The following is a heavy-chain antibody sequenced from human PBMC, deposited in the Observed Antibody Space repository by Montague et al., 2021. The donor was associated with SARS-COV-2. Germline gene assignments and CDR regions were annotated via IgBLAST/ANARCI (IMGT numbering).Heavy chain of an antibody. D-gene: IGHD3-3*01. CDR2: IAYSGCT. J-gene: IGHJ6*03. Sequence: SETLSLTCTVPSVTISSYYWGWIRQPPVKSLERIGSIAYSGCTNYNPSLKSRVTISVDTSKNQFSLKLSSVTAADTAVYYCAGTYYDFWSGFIHYYYMDVWGKGTTVTVSS. CDR3: AGTYYDFWSGFIHYYYMDV. V-gene: IGHV4-59*01. CDR1: SVTISSYY.